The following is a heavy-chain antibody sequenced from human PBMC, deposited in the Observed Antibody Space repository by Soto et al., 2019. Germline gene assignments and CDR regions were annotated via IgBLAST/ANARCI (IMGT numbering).Heavy chain of an antibody. CDR1: GGTFSSYA. D-gene: IGHD3-22*01. CDR3: ARAQGDSSGYYYYYYGMDV. CDR2: IIPIFGTA. J-gene: IGHJ6*02. Sequence: QVQLVQSGAEVKKPGSSVKVSCKASGGTFSSYAISWVRQAPGQGLEWMGGIIPIFGTANYAQKFQGRVTMTADEXXSXAXXELSSLRSEDTAVYYCARAQGDSSGYYYYYYGMDVWGQGTTVTVSS. V-gene: IGHV1-69*12.